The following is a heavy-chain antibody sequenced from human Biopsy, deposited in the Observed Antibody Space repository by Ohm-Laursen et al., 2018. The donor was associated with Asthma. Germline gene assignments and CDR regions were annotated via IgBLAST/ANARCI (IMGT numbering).Heavy chain of an antibody. V-gene: IGHV1-69*17. CDR1: EDTFSSYV. D-gene: IGHD5/OR15-5a*01. J-gene: IGHJ4*03. Sequence: SSVKVSCKASEDTFSSYVIGWVRQAPGQGLEWMGGIMPPFGLTNYAQRFQDRLTISADKSTRTAYMELRRLRSEDSAVYYCARDHCSALWAGVSTDNCYFDYWGQGTLLTVSS. CDR3: ARDHCSALWAGVSTDNCYFDY. CDR2: IMPPFGLT.